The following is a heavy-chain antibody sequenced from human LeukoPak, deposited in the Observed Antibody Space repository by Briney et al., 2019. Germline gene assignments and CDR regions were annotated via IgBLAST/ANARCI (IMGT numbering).Heavy chain of an antibody. CDR3: ARGSKGRYCSSTSCYRRGYWFDP. CDR1: GGSFSGYY. J-gene: IGHJ5*02. D-gene: IGHD2-2*01. Sequence: SVTLSLTCAVYGGSFSGYYWSWIRQPPGKGLEWIGEINHSGSTNYNPSLKSRVTISVDTSKNQFSLKLSSVTAADTAVYYCARGSKGRYCSSTSCYRRGYWFDPWGQGTLVTVSS. V-gene: IGHV4-34*01. CDR2: INHSGST.